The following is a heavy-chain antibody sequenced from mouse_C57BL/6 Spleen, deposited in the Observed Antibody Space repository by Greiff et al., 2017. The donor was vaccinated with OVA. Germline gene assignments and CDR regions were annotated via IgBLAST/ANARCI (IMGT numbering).Heavy chain of an antibody. CDR2: ISDGGSYT. CDR1: GFTFSSYA. D-gene: IGHD1-1*01. CDR3: ARDGDGSSSWYFDV. J-gene: IGHJ1*03. Sequence: EVMLVESGGGLVKPGGSLKLSCAASGFTFSSYAMSWVRQTPEKRLEWVATISDGGSYTYYPDNVKGRFTISRDNAKNNLYLQMSHLKSEDTAMYYGARDGDGSSSWYFDVWGTGTTVTVSS. V-gene: IGHV5-4*01.